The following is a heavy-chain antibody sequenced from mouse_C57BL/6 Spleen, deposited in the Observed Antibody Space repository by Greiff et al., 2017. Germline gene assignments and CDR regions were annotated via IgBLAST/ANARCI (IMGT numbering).Heavy chain of an antibody. CDR2: IYPRDGST. V-gene: IGHV1-78*01. CDR3: ARGGQLRLRSYYAMDY. CDR1: GYTFTDHT. D-gene: IGHD3-2*02. J-gene: IGHJ4*01. Sequence: QVHVKQPDAELVKPGASVKISCKVSGYTFTDHTIHWMKQRPEQGLEWIGYIYPRDGSTKYNEKFKGKATLTADKSSSTAYMQLNSLTSEDSAVYFCARGGQLRLRSYYAMDYWGQGTSVTVSS.